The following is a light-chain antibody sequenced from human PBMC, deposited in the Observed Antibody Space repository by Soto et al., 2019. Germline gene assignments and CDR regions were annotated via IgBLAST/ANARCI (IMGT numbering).Light chain of an antibody. J-gene: IGKJ2*01. CDR1: QSISSY. Sequence: DIQMTQSPSSLSASVGDRVTITCRASQSISSYLNWYQQKPGKAPKLLFYAASTLQSGVPSRFSGSGSGTDFTLTISSLQPEDFATYYCQQNYSIPYTFGQGTKLEIK. CDR2: AAS. CDR3: QQNYSIPYT. V-gene: IGKV1-39*01.